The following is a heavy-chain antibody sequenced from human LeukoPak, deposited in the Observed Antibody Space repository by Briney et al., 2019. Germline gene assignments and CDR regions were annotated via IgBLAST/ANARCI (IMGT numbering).Heavy chain of an antibody. CDR2: ISAYNGNT. CDR1: GYTFTIYG. J-gene: IGHJ5*02. D-gene: IGHD4-17*01. V-gene: IGHV1-18*01. Sequence: ASVKVSCKASGYTFTIYGISWVRQAPGQGLEWMGWISAYNGNTEYTQKFQGRVTMTTDTTTSTAYMELSRLRSDDTAVYYCARDYGDYPYNWFDPWGQGTLVTVSS. CDR3: ARDYGDYPYNWFDP.